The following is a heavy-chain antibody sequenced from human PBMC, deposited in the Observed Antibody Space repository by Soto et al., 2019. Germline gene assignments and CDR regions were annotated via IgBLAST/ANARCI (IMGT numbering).Heavy chain of an antibody. CDR1: GGSISSGGYY. J-gene: IGHJ6*02. CDR3: ARGRVPAATYYYGMDV. CDR2: IYYSGST. Sequence: PSETLSLTCTVSGGSISSGGYYWSWIRQHPGKGLEWIGYIYYSGSTYYNPSLKSRVTISVDTSKNQFSLKLSSVTAADTAVYYCARGRVPAATYYYGMDVWGQGNTVTVS. V-gene: IGHV4-31*03. D-gene: IGHD2-2*01.